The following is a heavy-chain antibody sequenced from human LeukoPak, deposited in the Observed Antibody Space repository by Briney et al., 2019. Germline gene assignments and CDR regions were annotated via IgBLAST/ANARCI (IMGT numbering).Heavy chain of an antibody. Sequence: GGSLRLSCAASGFTFSDYNMHWVRQAPGKGLEWVAVIWSDGSNKYYADSMKGRFTISRDNSKNTLYLQVNGLRAEDTAVYYCARQGYSSSWYFDYWGQGTLVTVSS. CDR2: IWSDGSNK. J-gene: IGHJ4*02. CDR1: GFTFSDYN. D-gene: IGHD6-13*01. V-gene: IGHV3-33*01. CDR3: ARQGYSSSWYFDY.